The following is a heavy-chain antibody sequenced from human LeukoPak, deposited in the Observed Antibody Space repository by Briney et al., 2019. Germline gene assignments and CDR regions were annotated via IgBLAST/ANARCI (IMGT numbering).Heavy chain of an antibody. J-gene: IGHJ3*02. CDR2: ISYDGSNK. CDR3: ARDRTTYDAFDI. D-gene: IGHD2/OR15-2a*01. CDR1: GFTFSSDA. V-gene: IGHV3-30-3*01. Sequence: PGGSLRLSCAASGFTFSSDAMHWVRQAPGKGLEWVAVISYDGSNKYYADSVKGRFTISRDNSKNTLYLQMNSLRAEDTAVYYCARDRTTYDAFDIWGQGTMVTVSS.